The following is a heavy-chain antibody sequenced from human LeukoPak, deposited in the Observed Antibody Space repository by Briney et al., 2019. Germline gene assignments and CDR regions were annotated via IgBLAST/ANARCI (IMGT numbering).Heavy chain of an antibody. Sequence: PGGSLRLSCAASGFTLSSYEMNWVSQAPGKGLEWVSYISSSGTAIYYADSVRGRFTISRDNAKNTLYLQMNSLRAEDTAVYYCATEGSVFDYWGQGTLVTVSS. CDR1: GFTLSSYE. V-gene: IGHV3-48*03. CDR3: ATEGSVFDY. CDR2: ISSSGTAI. J-gene: IGHJ4*02.